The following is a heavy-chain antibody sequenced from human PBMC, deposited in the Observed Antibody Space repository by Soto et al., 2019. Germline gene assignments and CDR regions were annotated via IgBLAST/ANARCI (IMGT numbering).Heavy chain of an antibody. Sequence: QVQLVQSGAEVKKPGASVKVSCKASGYTFTSYGISWVRQAPGQGIEWMGWISAYNGNTKYAQKLQGRVTMTRDTSTITAYMELRSLRSDDTAVYYCAIDRYYDTPGDAFDIWGQGTMVTVSS. V-gene: IGHV1-18*01. CDR3: AIDRYYDTPGDAFDI. CDR2: ISAYNGNT. J-gene: IGHJ3*02. D-gene: IGHD3-22*01. CDR1: GYTFTSYG.